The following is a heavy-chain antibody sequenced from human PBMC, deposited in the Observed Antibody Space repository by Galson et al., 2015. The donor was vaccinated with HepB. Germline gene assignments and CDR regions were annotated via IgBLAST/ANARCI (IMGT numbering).Heavy chain of an antibody. V-gene: IGHV1-18*01. D-gene: IGHD1-26*01. Sequence: SVKVSCKASGYTFTSYGISWVRQAPGQGLEWMGWISAYNGNTNYAQKLQGRVTMTTDTSTSTAYMELRSLGSDDTAVYYCARDKPSSGTSNAFDIWGQGTMVTVSS. J-gene: IGHJ3*02. CDR2: ISAYNGNT. CDR3: ARDKPSSGTSNAFDI. CDR1: GYTFTSYG.